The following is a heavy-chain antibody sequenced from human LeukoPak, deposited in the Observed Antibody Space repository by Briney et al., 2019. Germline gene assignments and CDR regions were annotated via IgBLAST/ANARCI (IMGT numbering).Heavy chain of an antibody. V-gene: IGHV3-23*01. Sequence: PSETLSLTCTVSGGSISSYYWSWVRQAPGKGLEWVSTISGSGGSTYYADSVKGRFTISRDNSKNTLYLQMNSLRAEDTAVYYCAKDRIVGAHPFDYWGQGTLVTVSS. J-gene: IGHJ4*02. CDR2: ISGSGGST. CDR1: GGSISSYY. CDR3: AKDRIVGAHPFDY. D-gene: IGHD1-26*01.